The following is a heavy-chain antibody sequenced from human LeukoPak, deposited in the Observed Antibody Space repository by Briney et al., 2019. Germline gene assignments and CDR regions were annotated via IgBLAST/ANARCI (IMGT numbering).Heavy chain of an antibody. Sequence: GGSLRLSCAASGFTFNSYAMSWVRQAPGKGLEWVSVISGSGSSTYYADSVKGRFTISRDNSKNTLYLQMNSLRAEDTAVYYCAKYDSLITFGGVIVYWGQGTLVTVSS. CDR2: ISGSGSST. V-gene: IGHV3-23*01. J-gene: IGHJ4*02. D-gene: IGHD3-16*02. CDR1: GFTFNSYA. CDR3: AKYDSLITFGGVIVY.